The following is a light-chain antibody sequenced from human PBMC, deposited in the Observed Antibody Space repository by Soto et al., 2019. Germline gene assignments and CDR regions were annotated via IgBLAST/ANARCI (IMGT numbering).Light chain of an antibody. J-gene: IGKJ1*01. V-gene: IGKV1-39*01. CDR3: QQYGSYPRT. CDR1: QSIFSS. CDR2: AAS. Sequence: IQLTQSPSTLSASVGDRVAITCRASQSIFSSLTWYQQRPGKAPTLLIYAASSLQSGVPSRFRGSGYGTDFTLTISSLEPEDFATYYCQQYGSYPRTFGQGTKVDIK.